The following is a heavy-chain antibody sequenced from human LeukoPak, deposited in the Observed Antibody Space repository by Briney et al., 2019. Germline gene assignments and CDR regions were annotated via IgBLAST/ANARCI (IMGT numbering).Heavy chain of an antibody. V-gene: IGHV4-39*01. CDR3: ARLPVAGTGFDF. J-gene: IGHJ4*02. CDR1: GGSISTSSYY. CDR2: MFYSGST. D-gene: IGHD6-19*01. Sequence: SETLSLTCTVSGGSISTSSYYWGWIRPPPGKGLEWIGSMFYSGSTYYNPSLRGRATISVDTSKHGFSLQLSSVTAADTAVYYCARLPVAGTGFDFWGQGTLVTVSS.